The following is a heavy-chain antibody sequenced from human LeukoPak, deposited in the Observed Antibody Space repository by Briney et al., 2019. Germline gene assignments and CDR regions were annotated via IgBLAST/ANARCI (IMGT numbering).Heavy chain of an antibody. CDR2: ISATGGST. D-gene: IGHD3-9*01. J-gene: IGHJ4*02. CDR1: GFTFRSSA. V-gene: IGHV3-23*01. Sequence: GGSLRLSCAASGFTFRSSAMSWVRQAPGKGLEWVSGISATGGSTYYADSVKGRFTISRDNSKHTLSLQMNSLRAEDTAVYYCAKGGVYDILTGYYYYFDCWGQGSLVTVSS. CDR3: AKGGVYDILTGYYYYFDC.